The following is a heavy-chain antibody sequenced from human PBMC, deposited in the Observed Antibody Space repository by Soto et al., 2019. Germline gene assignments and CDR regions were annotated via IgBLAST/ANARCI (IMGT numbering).Heavy chain of an antibody. V-gene: IGHV4-31*03. D-gene: IGHD1-1*01. CDR2: IYYTGST. CDR1: GVSISSGGYY. J-gene: IGHJ3*02. Sequence: QVQLQESGPGLVKPSQTLSLTCTVSGVSISSGGYYWSWIRQHPGKGLEWIGYIYYTGSTYYNPSLKSRVTMSLDTCKNQFSLKLSSVTVADTAVYYCARGSQLERDAFDIWGQGTMVTVSS. CDR3: ARGSQLERDAFDI.